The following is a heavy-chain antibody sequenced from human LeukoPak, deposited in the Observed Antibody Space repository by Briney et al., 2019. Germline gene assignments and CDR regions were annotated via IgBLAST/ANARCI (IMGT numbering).Heavy chain of an antibody. CDR2: IYSGGST. J-gene: IGHJ4*02. V-gene: IGHV3-66*01. CDR1: GFTVSSNY. D-gene: IGHD6-13*01. CDR3: ARDLSPYSSIGHGNY. Sequence: GGSLRLSCAASGFTVSSNYMSWVRQAPGKGLEWVSVIYSGGSTYYADSVKGRFTISRDNSKNTLYLQMNSLRAEDTAVYYCARDLSPYSSIGHGNYWGQGTLVTVSS.